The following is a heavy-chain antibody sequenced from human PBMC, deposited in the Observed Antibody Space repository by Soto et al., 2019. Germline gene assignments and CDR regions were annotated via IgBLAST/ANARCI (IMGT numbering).Heavy chain of an antibody. CDR3: ARGPYGDPAPRLAP. Sequence: QVQLQESGPGLVKPSQTLSLTCTVSGASISGDGYSWSWIRQQPGKGLQWIGYIYYSGSTYYTPSLKGRLTRSADMSKNQCSVELTSVTAADTAIYYCARGPYGDPAPRLAPLGQGALVTVSS. CDR1: GASISGDGYS. V-gene: IGHV4-31*03. D-gene: IGHD4-17*01. J-gene: IGHJ5*02. CDR2: IYYSGST.